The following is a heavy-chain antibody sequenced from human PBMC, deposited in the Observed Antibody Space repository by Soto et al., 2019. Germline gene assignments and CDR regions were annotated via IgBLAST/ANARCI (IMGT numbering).Heavy chain of an antibody. J-gene: IGHJ6*02. V-gene: IGHV1-3*01. CDR1: GYSFTSYA. Sequence: ASVKVSCKASGYSFTSYAIYWVRQAPGQRLEWMGWINAGNGNTKYSQKLQGRVAFTGDTSASTAHMELSSLRSEDTAVYFCARGVENIVVVLDVFGYYGMDVWGQGTTVTVSS. CDR2: INAGNGNT. D-gene: IGHD2-2*01. CDR3: ARGVENIVVVLDVFGYYGMDV.